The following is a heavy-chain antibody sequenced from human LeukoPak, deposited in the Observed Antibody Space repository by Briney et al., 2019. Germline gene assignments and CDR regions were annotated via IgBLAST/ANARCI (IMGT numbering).Heavy chain of an antibody. J-gene: IGHJ3*02. D-gene: IGHD3-3*02. Sequence: GGSLRLSCAASGFAVSSNYMSWVRQAPGKGLEWVSGIYSGGSTYYADSVEGRFTISRDNSKNTLYLQMNSLRAEDTAVYYCSREISRTGAFDIWGQGTMVTVSS. CDR2: IYSGGST. CDR3: SREISRTGAFDI. V-gene: IGHV3-53*05. CDR1: GFAVSSNY.